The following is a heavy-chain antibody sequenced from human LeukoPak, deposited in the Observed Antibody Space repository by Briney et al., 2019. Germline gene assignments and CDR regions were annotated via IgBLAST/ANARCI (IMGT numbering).Heavy chain of an antibody. Sequence: SETLSLTCIVSGGSIGSSDYYWGWIRQPPGKGLEWIGSIYYSGNTYYNPSLKSRVTISLDTSKNQFSLRLTSVTAADTAVYYCARYCATTSCSPPFDYWGQGTLVTVSS. J-gene: IGHJ4*02. CDR3: ARYCATTSCSPPFDY. V-gene: IGHV4-39*01. CDR2: IYYSGNT. CDR1: GGSIGSSDYY. D-gene: IGHD2-2*01.